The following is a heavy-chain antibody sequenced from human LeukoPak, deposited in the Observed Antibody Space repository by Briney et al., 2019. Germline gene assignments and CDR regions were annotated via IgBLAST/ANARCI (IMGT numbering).Heavy chain of an antibody. CDR2: INHSGST. V-gene: IGHV4-34*01. Sequence: KSSETLSLTCAVYGGSFSGYYWSWIRQPPGKGLEWIGEINHSGSTNYNPSLKSRVTISVDTSKNQFSLKLSSVTTADTAVYYCARHRIAARLTRIYWFDPWGQGTLVTVSS. CDR1: GGSFSGYY. CDR3: ARHRIAARLTRIYWFDP. D-gene: IGHD6-6*01. J-gene: IGHJ5*02.